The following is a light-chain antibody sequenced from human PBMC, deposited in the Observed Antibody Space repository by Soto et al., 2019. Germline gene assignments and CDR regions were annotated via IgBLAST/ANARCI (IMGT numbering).Light chain of an antibody. CDR2: KAS. CDR1: QTISSW. J-gene: IGKJ1*01. V-gene: IGKV1-5*03. CDR3: QQYNKWPLT. Sequence: DIQITQSPSTLSGSVGDRVTITCRASQTISSWLAWYQQKPGKAPKLLIYKASTLTSGVPSRFSGSGSGTEFTLTISSLQSEDFTVYYCQQYNKWPLTFGQGTQVDIK.